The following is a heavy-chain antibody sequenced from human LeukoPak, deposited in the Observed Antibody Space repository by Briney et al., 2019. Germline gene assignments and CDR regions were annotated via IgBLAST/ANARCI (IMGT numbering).Heavy chain of an antibody. V-gene: IGHV3-21*01. CDR3: AREKKPGIAVGH. CDR2: ISGSSSYI. D-gene: IGHD6-19*01. CDR1: GFTFSSYS. Sequence: GGSLRLSCAASGFTFSSYSMNWVRQAPGKGLEWVSYISGSSSYIYYADSVKGRITISRDNAKNSLYLQMNSLRAEDTAVYYCAREKKPGIAVGHWGQGTLVTVSS. J-gene: IGHJ4*02.